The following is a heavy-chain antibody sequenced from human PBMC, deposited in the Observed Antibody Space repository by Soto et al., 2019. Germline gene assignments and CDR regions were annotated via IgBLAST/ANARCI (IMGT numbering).Heavy chain of an antibody. D-gene: IGHD5-18*01. J-gene: IGHJ2*01. Sequence: GGSRRRSWAASGLTFKTYSMSWVRQAPGKGLEWVSFISYSSDYIYYADSLKGRFTISRDNAKNSLYLQMDSLRAEDTAVYYCARDVVGDTTMADYWYFDLWGRGTLVTVSS. V-gene: IGHV3-21*01. CDR1: GLTFKTYS. CDR3: ARDVVGDTTMADYWYFDL. CDR2: ISYSSDYI.